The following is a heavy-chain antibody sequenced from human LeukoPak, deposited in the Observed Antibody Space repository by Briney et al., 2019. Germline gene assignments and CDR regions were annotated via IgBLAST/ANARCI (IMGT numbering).Heavy chain of an antibody. V-gene: IGHV4-34*01. D-gene: IGHD3-3*01. Sequence: PSETLSLTCAVYGGSFSGYYWSWIRQPPGKGLECIGEINHSGSTNYNPSLKSRVTISVDTSKNQFALKLSSVTAAYTAVYYCARGGDFWSGRNWFDPWGQGTLVTVSS. J-gene: IGHJ5*02. CDR3: ARGGDFWSGRNWFDP. CDR1: GGSFSGYY. CDR2: INHSGST.